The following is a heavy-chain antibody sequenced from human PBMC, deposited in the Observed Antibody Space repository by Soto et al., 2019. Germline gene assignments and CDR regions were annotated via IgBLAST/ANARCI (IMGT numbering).Heavy chain of an antibody. J-gene: IGHJ4*02. CDR1: GFTFRIYT. CDR2: ISYDGDSI. CDR3: AAAEQWLADPFDY. Sequence: SLRLSCAASGFTFRIYTMHWVRQAPGKGLEWVSVISYDGDSIFYTDSVKGRFTISRDNSKNTLYLQMNSLRAEDTAVYYCAAAEQWLADPFDYWGQGTLVTVSS. V-gene: IGHV3-30-3*01. D-gene: IGHD6-19*01.